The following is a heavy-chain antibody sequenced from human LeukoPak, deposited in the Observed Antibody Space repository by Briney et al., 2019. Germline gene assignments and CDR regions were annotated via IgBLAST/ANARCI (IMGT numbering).Heavy chain of an antibody. V-gene: IGHV3-30*02. D-gene: IGHD2-2*01. CDR3: AKDSYCSSTSCASPEVSYYYYMDV. CDR2: IRYDGSNK. CDR1: GFTFSSYG. Sequence: GGSLRLSCAASGFTFSSYGMHWVRQAPGKGLEWVAFIRYDGSNKYYADSVKGRFTISRDNSKNTLYLQMNSLRAEDTAVYYCAKDSYCSSTSCASPEVSYYYYMDVWGKGTTVTVSS. J-gene: IGHJ6*03.